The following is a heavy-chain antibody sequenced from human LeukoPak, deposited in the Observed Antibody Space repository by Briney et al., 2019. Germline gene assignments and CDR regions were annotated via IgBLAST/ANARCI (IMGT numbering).Heavy chain of an antibody. CDR1: GYTFTSYG. CDR3: ALVPRVGGYGPQGDFDI. CDR2: ISAYNGNT. J-gene: IGHJ3*02. D-gene: IGHD5-12*01. V-gene: IGHV1-18*04. Sequence: ASVKVSCKASGYTFTSYGISWVRQAPGRGLEGMGWISAYNGNTNYAQKLQGRVTMTTDTPTSTAYMELRSLRSDDTAVYYCALVPRVGGYGPQGDFDIWGQGTMVTVSS.